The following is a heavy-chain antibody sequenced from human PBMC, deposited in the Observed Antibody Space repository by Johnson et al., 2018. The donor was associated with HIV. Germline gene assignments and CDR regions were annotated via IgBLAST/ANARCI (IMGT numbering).Heavy chain of an antibody. CDR2: ISGSGGST. D-gene: IGHD1-26*01. V-gene: IGHV3-23*04. CDR1: GFTFSSYA. J-gene: IGHJ3*02. CDR3: ARVRGGSYYLDGFDI. Sequence: VQLVESGGGVVQPGRSLRLSCAASGFTFSSYAMSWVRQAPGKGLEWVSAISGSGGSTYYADSVKGRFTISRDNSKNTLFLQMNSLRAEDTALYYCARVRGGSYYLDGFDIWGQGTMVTVSS.